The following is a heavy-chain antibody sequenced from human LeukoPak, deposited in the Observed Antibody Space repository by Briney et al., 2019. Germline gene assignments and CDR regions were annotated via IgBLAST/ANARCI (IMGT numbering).Heavy chain of an antibody. J-gene: IGHJ4*02. CDR2: ISSSSSYI. V-gene: IGHV3-21*01. CDR3: ASHSSGSYYLGGSTVGGY. CDR1: GFTFSSYS. Sequence: GGSLRLSCAASGFTFSSYSMNWVRQAPGKGLEWVSSISSSSSYIYYADSVKGRFTISRDNAKNSLYLQMNSLRAEDTAVYYCASHSSGSYYLGGSTVGGYWGQGTLVTVSS. D-gene: IGHD3-10*01.